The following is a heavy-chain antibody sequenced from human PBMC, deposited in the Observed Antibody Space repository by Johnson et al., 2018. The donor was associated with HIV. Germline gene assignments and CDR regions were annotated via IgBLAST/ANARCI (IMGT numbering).Heavy chain of an antibody. CDR3: AKDLVPLYYDFWGGPDDAFNI. J-gene: IGHJ3*02. CDR1: GFNFRTYG. CDR2: VSYDGNNK. Sequence: QVQLVESGGGVVQPGRSLRLSCAASGFNFRTYGMHWVRQAPGKGLEWVAVVSYDGNNKYYGDSVKGRFTVSRDNSKNTMYLQMNNVRAEDTAVYYCAKDLVPLYYDFWGGPDDAFNIWGQGTMVTVSS. V-gene: IGHV3-30*18. D-gene: IGHD3-3*01.